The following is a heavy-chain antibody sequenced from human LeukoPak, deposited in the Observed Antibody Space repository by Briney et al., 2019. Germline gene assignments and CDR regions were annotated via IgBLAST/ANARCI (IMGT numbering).Heavy chain of an antibody. CDR3: ANGPDCSSTSCYWSYFDY. D-gene: IGHD2-2*01. Sequence: GGSLRLSCAASGFTFTNYAMSWVRQAPGKGLEWVSGISGSGFSTYYADSLKGRFTISRDNSKNTLCLQMNSMRAEDTALYYCANGPDCSSTSCYWSYFDYWGRGTLVTVSS. CDR2: ISGSGFST. J-gene: IGHJ4*02. V-gene: IGHV3-23*01. CDR1: GFTFTNYA.